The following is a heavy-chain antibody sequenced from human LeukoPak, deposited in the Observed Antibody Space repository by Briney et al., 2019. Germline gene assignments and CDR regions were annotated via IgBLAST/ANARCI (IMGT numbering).Heavy chain of an antibody. D-gene: IGHD6-13*01. J-gene: IGHJ4*02. CDR2: FDPEDGET. CDR1: GYTLTELS. Sequence: ASVKVSCKVSGYTLTELSMHWVRQAPGKGLEWMGGFDPEDGETIYAQKFQGRVTMTEDTSTDTAYMELSSLRSEDTAVYYCATEFIAAAGNGLDYWGQGTPVTVFS. CDR3: ATEFIAAAGNGLDY. V-gene: IGHV1-24*01.